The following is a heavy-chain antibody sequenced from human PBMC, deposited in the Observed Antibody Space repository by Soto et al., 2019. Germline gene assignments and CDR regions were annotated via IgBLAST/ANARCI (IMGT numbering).Heavy chain of an antibody. V-gene: IGHV3-23*01. Sequence: EVQLLESGGGLVQPGGSLRLSCAASGFTFSSYAMSWVRQAPGKGLEWVSAISGSGGSTYYADSVKGRFTISRDNSKNTLYLQTNSLRAEDTAVYYCAKLRFLEWLPTYYFDYWGQGTLVTVSS. CDR1: GFTFSSYA. CDR3: AKLRFLEWLPTYYFDY. J-gene: IGHJ4*02. CDR2: ISGSGGST. D-gene: IGHD3-3*01.